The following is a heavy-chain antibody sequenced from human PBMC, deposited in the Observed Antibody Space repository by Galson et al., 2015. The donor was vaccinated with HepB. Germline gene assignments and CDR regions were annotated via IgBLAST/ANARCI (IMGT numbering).Heavy chain of an antibody. CDR3: ARDYYDSSGYYSNDY. CDR1: GYTFTSYA. V-gene: IGHV7-4-1*02. CDR2: INTNTGHP. D-gene: IGHD3-22*01. Sequence: SVKVSCKASGYTFTSYAMNWVRQAPGQGLEWLGWINTNTGHPTYAQGFTGRFVVSLNTSVSTAYLQNSSLKAEDTAVYYWARDYYDSSGYYSNDYWGQGTLVTVSS. J-gene: IGHJ4*02.